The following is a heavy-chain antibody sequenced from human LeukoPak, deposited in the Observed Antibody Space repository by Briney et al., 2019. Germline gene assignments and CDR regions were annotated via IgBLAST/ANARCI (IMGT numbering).Heavy chain of an antibody. Sequence: PSETLSLTRTVSGGSINSYYWSWIRQPPGKGLEWIGYIYDSGSTNYNPSLKSRVTISVDTSKNQFSLKLSSVTAADTAVYYCACLTTADAFDIWGQGTMVTVSS. CDR2: IYDSGST. J-gene: IGHJ3*02. D-gene: IGHD3-22*01. CDR1: GGSINSYY. V-gene: IGHV4-59*01. CDR3: ACLTTADAFDI.